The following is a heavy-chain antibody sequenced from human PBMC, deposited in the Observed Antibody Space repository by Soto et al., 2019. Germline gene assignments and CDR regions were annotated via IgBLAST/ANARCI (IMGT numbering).Heavy chain of an antibody. Sequence: PSEALSLTCTVSGGSMSSFYWSWIRQTAGQGLEWIGRIDASGDTSYSPSLRSRVTMSVDTSKRQISLKLTSMTAADTAVYYCASGSSGYYLYYWAVWGQGTPLTVSS. V-gene: IGHV4-4*07. CDR3: ASGSSGYYLYYWAV. J-gene: IGHJ4*03. CDR2: IDASGDT. D-gene: IGHD3-22*01. CDR1: GGSMSSFY.